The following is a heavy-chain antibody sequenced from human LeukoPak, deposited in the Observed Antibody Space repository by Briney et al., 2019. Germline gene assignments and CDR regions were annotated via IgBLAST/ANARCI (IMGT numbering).Heavy chain of an antibody. J-gene: IGHJ3*02. CDR2: INPHSGDT. CDR3: ARDRYCNGCDAFDI. D-gene: IGHD2/OR15-2a*01. V-gene: IGHV1-2*02. CDR1: GYAFTSYY. Sequence: ASVRVSCEASGYAFTSYYFHWVRQAPGHGLEWMGWINPHSGDTNYAQKFQGRVTMTRDTSINTAYMELSRLTSDDTAVYYCARDRYCNGCDAFDIWGQGTMVTVSS.